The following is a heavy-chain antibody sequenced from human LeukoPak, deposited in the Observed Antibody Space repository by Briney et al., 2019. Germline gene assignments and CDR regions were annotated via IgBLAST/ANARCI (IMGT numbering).Heavy chain of an antibody. CDR1: GYTFSNYG. CDR3: ARDHDSSGYDAFDL. CDR2: IDAFNGDI. D-gene: IGHD3-22*01. J-gene: IGHJ3*01. Sequence: ASVKVSCKGSGYTFSNYGISWVRRAPGQGLEWMGWIDAFNGDINYGKKFQGRVTMTTDISTSTFYMELRSLRSDDTAVYYCARDHDSSGYDAFDLWGQGTMVTVSS. V-gene: IGHV1-18*01.